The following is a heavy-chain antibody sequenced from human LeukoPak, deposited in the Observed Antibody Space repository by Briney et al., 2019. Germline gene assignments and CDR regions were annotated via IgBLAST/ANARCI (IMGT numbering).Heavy chain of an antibody. Sequence: SETLSLTCAVYGGSFSGYYWSWIRQPPGKGLEWIGEINHSGSTNYNPSLKSRVTISVDTPKNQFSLKLSSVTAADTAVYYCATLFADYYGSGHNWFDPWGQGTLVTVSS. V-gene: IGHV4-34*01. CDR1: GGSFSGYY. D-gene: IGHD3-10*01. J-gene: IGHJ5*02. CDR2: INHSGST. CDR3: ATLFADYYGSGHNWFDP.